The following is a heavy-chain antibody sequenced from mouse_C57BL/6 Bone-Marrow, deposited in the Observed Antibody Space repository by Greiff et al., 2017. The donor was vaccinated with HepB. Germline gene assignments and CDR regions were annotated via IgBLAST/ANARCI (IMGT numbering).Heavy chain of an antibody. CDR2: IYPRSGNT. CDR1: GYTFTSYG. Sequence: VQGVESGAELARPGASVKLSCKASGYTFTSYGISWVKQRTGQGLEWIGEIYPRSGNTYYNEKFKGKATLTADKSSSTAYMELRSLTSEDSAVYFCARGGFIPTVGYWGQGTLVTVSA. D-gene: IGHD1-1*01. V-gene: IGHV1-81*01. J-gene: IGHJ3*01. CDR3: ARGGFIPTVGY.